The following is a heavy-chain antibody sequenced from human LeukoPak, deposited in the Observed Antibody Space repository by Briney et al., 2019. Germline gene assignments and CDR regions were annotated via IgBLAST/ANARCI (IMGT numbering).Heavy chain of an antibody. CDR3: ARDWSTSRTYSGYPEY. Sequence: ASVKVSCKASGYTFTGYYMHWVRQAPGQGLEWMGWINPNSGGTNYAQKFQGRVTMTRDTSISTAYMELSRLRSDDTAVYYCARDWSTSRTYSGYPEYWGQGSLVTVSS. CDR1: GYTFTGYY. V-gene: IGHV1-2*02. J-gene: IGHJ4*02. CDR2: INPNSGGT. D-gene: IGHD5-12*01.